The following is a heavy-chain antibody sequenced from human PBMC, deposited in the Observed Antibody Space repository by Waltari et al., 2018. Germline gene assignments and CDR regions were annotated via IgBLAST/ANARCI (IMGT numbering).Heavy chain of an antibody. CDR1: GGSISSSSYY. J-gene: IGHJ5*02. CDR3: ARLLDYDFWSGSNWFDP. CDR2: IYYSGST. Sequence: QLQLQESGPGLVKPSETLSLTCTVSGGSISSSSYYWGWIRQPPGKGLEWIGSIYYSGSTYYNPSLKSRVTISVDTSKNQFSLKLSSVTAADTAVYYCARLLDYDFWSGSNWFDPWGQGTLVTVSS. D-gene: IGHD3-3*01. V-gene: IGHV4-39*01.